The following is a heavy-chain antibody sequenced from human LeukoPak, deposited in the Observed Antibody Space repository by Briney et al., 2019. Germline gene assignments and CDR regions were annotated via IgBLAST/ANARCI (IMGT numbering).Heavy chain of an antibody. J-gene: IGHJ3*01. D-gene: IGHD4-17*01. CDR3: ARVADYGRFPPL. Sequence: PSETLSLACTVSGGSISSHYWSWIRQPAGKGLEWIGRIYTSGSTNYNPSLKSRVTMSVDTSKNQFSLKLSSVTAADTAVYYCARVADYGRFPPLWGQGTMVTVSS. CDR2: IYTSGST. CDR1: GGSISSHY. V-gene: IGHV4-4*07.